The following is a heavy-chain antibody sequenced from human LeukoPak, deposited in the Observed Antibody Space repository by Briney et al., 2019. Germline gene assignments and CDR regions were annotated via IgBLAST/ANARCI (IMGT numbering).Heavy chain of an antibody. V-gene: IGHV3-21*01. CDR1: GFIFSSYT. J-gene: IGHJ4*02. CDR2: ISSSSSYI. CDR3: ARDDIAVATCFDY. D-gene: IGHD6-19*01. Sequence: GGSLRLSCAASGFIFSSYTMNWVRQAPGKGLEWVSSISSSSSYIYYADSVKGRFTISRDNAKNSLYLQMNSLRAEDTAVYYCARDDIAVATCFDYWGQGTLVTVSS.